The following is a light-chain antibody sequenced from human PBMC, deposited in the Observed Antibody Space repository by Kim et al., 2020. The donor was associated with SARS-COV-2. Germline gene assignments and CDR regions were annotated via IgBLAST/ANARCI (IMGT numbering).Light chain of an antibody. V-gene: IGLV6-57*01. J-gene: IGLJ2*01. Sequence: KTVTISCTRSSGSIASNYVQWYQQRQGSSPTTVIYEDNQSPSGGPARFSGSIDSGYKSASLTISGLKTEDEADYYSQYYDSSNHVVFGGGTQLTVL. CDR2: EDN. CDR1: SGSIASNY. CDR3: QYYDSSNHVV.